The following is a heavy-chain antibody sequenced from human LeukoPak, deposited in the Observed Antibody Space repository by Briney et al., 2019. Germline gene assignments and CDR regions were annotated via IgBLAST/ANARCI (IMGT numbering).Heavy chain of an antibody. J-gene: IGHJ4*02. D-gene: IGHD2-2*01. Sequence: GRSLRLSCAASGFTFSIYRMNWVRQAPGKGLEWVSSISSSSSYIYYADSVKGRFTISRDNAKNSLYLQMNSLRAEDTAVYYCARDGGVPAANGFDYWGQGTLVTVSS. CDR3: ARDGGVPAANGFDY. V-gene: IGHV3-21*01. CDR1: GFTFSIYR. CDR2: ISSSSSYI.